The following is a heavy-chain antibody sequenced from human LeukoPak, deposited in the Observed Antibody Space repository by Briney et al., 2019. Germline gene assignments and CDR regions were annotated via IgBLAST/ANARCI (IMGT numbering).Heavy chain of an antibody. CDR3: AREGSSSSASWFDP. CDR1: GYTFTGYY. Sequence: ASVKVSCKASGYTFTGYYMHWVRQAPGQGLEWMGRINPNSGGTNYAQKFQGRVTMTRDTSISTAYMVLSRLRSDDTAVYYCAREGSSSSASWFDPWGQGTLVTVSS. V-gene: IGHV1-2*06. J-gene: IGHJ5*02. D-gene: IGHD6-6*01. CDR2: INPNSGGT.